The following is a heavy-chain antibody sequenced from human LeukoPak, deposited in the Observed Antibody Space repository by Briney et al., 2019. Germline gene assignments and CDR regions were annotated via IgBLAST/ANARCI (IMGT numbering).Heavy chain of an antibody. D-gene: IGHD3-22*01. CDR3: ARQPFIVVPTDS. CDR2: IGSSSSYI. J-gene: IGHJ4*02. Sequence: GGSLRLSCVASGFSFSDYSMNWVRQAPGKGLEWVSFIGSSSSYIHYSDSVKGRFTISRDNAKNSVHLQMNSLRAEDTAVYYCARQPFIVVPTDSWGQGTLVTVSS. V-gene: IGHV3-21*01. CDR1: GFSFSDYS.